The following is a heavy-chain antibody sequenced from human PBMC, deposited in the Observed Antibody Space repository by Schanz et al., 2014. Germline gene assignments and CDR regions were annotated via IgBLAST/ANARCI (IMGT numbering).Heavy chain of an antibody. CDR2: IYYSGST. Sequence: QVQLQESGPGLVKPSETLSLTCSVSGRSISSYYWSWTRQPPGKGLEWIGHIYYSGSTNYNSSLKSRVTISADTSKNQLSLKLTSVTAADTAVYYCASKARYTYGYDYWGQGTLVTVSS. CDR3: ASKARYTYGYDY. J-gene: IGHJ4*02. D-gene: IGHD5-18*01. V-gene: IGHV4-59*01. CDR1: GRSISSYY.